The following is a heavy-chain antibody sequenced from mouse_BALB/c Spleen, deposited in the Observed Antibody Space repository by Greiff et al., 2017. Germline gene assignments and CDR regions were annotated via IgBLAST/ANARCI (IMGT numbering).Heavy chain of an antibody. D-gene: IGHD1-1*01. V-gene: IGHV14-3*02. Sequence: VKPGASVQLSRTASGFNTNDTSMYWVTQRPVQCLEWIVRIDPANGNTKYDPKFQGKATITADTSSNTAYLQLSSLTSEDTAVYYCARRSSSFYWYFDVWGAGTTVTVSS. CDR1: GFNTNDTS. CDR3: ARRSSSFYWYFDV. J-gene: IGHJ1*01. CDR2: IDPANGNT.